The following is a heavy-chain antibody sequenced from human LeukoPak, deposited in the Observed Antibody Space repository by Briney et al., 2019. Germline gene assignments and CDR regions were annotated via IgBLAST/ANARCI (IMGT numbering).Heavy chain of an antibody. D-gene: IGHD2-15*01. CDR1: GFTFSTYW. CDR2: IKEDGSAK. CDR3: ARLRGRCSGDNRYPAYGYYYYMDV. J-gene: IGHJ6*03. Sequence: GGSLRLSCAASGFTFSTYWMSWVRQTPGKGLEWVANIKEDGSAKYYVDSVKGRFTISRGNAKNSLYLQMNSLRAEDSAVYYCARLRGRCSGDNRYPAYGYYYYMDVWGKGTTVTVSS. V-gene: IGHV3-7*01.